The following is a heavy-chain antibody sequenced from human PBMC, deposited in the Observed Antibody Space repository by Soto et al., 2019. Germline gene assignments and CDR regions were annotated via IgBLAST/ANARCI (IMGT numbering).Heavy chain of an antibody. CDR3: ARDSYPYYYDSSGYSSDAFDI. V-gene: IGHV3-48*02. D-gene: IGHD3-22*01. Sequence: LRLSCAASGFTFSSYSMNWVRQAPGKGLEWVSYISSSSSTIYYADSVKGRFTISRDNAKNSLYLQMNSLRDEDTAVYYCARDSYPYYYDSSGYSSDAFDIWGQGTMVPV. J-gene: IGHJ3*02. CDR2: ISSSSSTI. CDR1: GFTFSSYS.